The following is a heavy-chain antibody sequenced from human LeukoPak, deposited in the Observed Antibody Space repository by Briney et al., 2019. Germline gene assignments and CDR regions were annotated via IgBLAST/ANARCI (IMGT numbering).Heavy chain of an antibody. CDR2: IIPIFGTA. V-gene: IGHV1-69*13. Sequence: SVKVSCKASGGTFSSYAISWVRQAPGQGLEWMGGIIPIFGTANYAQKFQGRVTITADESTSTAYMELSSLRSEDTAVYYCARVRTIAARPPYYYGMDVWGQGTTVTVSS. CDR3: ARVRTIAARPPYYYGMDV. CDR1: GGTFSSYA. J-gene: IGHJ6*02. D-gene: IGHD6-6*01.